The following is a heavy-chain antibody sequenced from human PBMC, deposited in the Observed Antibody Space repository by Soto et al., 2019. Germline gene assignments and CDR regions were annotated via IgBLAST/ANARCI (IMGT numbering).Heavy chain of an antibody. D-gene: IGHD3-16*01. CDR3: ARELRFGGNFVDF. CDR2: VYYSGRT. CDR1: GGSVSNDNYF. Sequence: QVQLQESGPGLVKPSETLSLICTVSGGSVSNDNYFWSWIRQPPGKGLEWIGYVYYSGRTNYNPSLKSRVTISVDTSKNQFTLKLTSVTAADTAVYYCARELRFGGNFVDFWCQGILVTVSS. V-gene: IGHV4-61*01. J-gene: IGHJ4*02.